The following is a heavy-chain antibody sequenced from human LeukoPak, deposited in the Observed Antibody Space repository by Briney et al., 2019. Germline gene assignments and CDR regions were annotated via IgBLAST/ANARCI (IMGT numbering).Heavy chain of an antibody. CDR3: ARDRPHYDFWSDNYGGPYFDY. D-gene: IGHD3-3*01. CDR1: GASISSHY. CDR2: IYANDNS. V-gene: IGHV4-4*07. Sequence: PSETLSLTCTVSGASISSHYWSWIRQPAGKGLEWIGVIYANDNSNYNPSLKSRVTMSADTSRNQVSLKLSSVTAADTAVYYCARDRPHYDFWSDNYGGPYFDYWGQGILVTVSS. J-gene: IGHJ4*02.